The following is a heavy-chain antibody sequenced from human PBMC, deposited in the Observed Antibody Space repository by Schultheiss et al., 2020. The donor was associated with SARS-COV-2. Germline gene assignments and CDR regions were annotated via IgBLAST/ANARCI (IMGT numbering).Heavy chain of an antibody. CDR2: ISSSSSYI. D-gene: IGHD1-1*01. CDR1: GFTFSSYS. V-gene: IGHV3-21*01. J-gene: IGHJ4*02. Sequence: GGSLRLSCAASGFTFSSYSMNWVRQAPGKGLEWVSSISSSSSYIYYADSVKGRFTISRDNAKNSLYLQMNSLRAEDTAVYYCARALEGAWRSYYFDYWGQGTLVTVSS. CDR3: ARALEGAWRSYYFDY.